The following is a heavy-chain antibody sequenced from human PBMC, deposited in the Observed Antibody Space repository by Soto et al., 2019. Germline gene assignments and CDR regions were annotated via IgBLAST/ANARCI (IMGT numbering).Heavy chain of an antibody. J-gene: IGHJ5*02. Sequence: RASVKVSCKTSGYTFSNYGITWVRQAPGQPLEWLGWISLYSDGTNYAQKFQGRVSMTTDTSTTTAYMELRSLRSDDTAVYYCARVVPGAEAWFGPCRQRTLVTVSS. CDR2: ISLYSDGT. V-gene: IGHV1-18*01. CDR1: GYTFSNYG. CDR3: ARVVPGAEAWFGP. D-gene: IGHD2-2*01.